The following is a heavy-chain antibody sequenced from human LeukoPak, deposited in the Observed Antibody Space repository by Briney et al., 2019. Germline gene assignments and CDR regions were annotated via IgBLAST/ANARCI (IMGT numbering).Heavy chain of an antibody. CDR3: ARHGCSWFTNYMDV. CDR1: GYSFTSYW. CDR2: IYPGDSGT. D-gene: IGHD6-13*01. J-gene: IGHJ6*04. V-gene: IGHV5-51*01. Sequence: GESLKISCKGSGYSFTSYWIGWLRQMPGKGLEWMGIIYPGDSGTRYSPSFQGHVTTFADKSTSTAFLQRISLKPSDTATFYSARHGCSWFTNYMDVWGKGTTVTVSS.